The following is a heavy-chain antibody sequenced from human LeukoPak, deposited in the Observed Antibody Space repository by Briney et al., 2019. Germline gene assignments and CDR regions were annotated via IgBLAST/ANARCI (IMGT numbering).Heavy chain of an antibody. V-gene: IGHV4-39*07. CDR2: NYYSGST. CDR3: ASVKWDLSFDY. CDR1: GGSINNNDYY. D-gene: IGHD1-26*01. J-gene: IGHJ4*02. Sequence: PSETLSLTCTVSGGSINNNDYYWGWVRQPPGKGLEWIGTNYYSGSTYYNPSLKSRVTISEDTSNNQFFLKLSSVTAADTAVYYCASVKWDLSFDYWGQGTLVSVSS.